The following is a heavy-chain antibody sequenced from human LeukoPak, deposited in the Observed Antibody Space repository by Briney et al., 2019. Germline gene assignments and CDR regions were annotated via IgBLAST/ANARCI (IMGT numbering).Heavy chain of an antibody. CDR3: AKDRGRYCSSTSCYTPFDP. CDR1: GFTFSSYA. CDR2: ISGSGGST. J-gene: IGHJ5*02. V-gene: IGHV3-23*01. Sequence: GGSLRLSCAASGFTFSSYAMSWVRQAPGKGLEWVSAISGSGGSTYYADSVKGRFTISRDNSKNTLYLQTNSLRAEDTAVYYCAKDRGRYCSSTSCYTPFDPWGQGTLVTVSS. D-gene: IGHD2-2*02.